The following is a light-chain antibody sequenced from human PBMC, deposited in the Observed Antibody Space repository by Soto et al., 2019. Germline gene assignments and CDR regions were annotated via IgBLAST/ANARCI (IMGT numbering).Light chain of an antibody. CDR1: QSVGSN. V-gene: IGKV3-15*01. CDR2: GAS. CDR3: QQYNNWPYT. Sequence: EIVMTQSPATLSVSPGERASLSCRASQSVGSNLAWYQQTAGQAPRLLIYGASTRATGIPARFSGSGSGTDFTLTISSLQSEDVAVYSCQQYNNWPYTFGQGTKLDIK. J-gene: IGKJ2*01.